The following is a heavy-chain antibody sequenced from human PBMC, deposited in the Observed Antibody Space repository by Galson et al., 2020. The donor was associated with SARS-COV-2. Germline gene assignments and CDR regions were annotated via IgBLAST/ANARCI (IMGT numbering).Heavy chain of an antibody. D-gene: IGHD6-13*01. CDR3: ARDASPHSSSWYYFDD. V-gene: IGHV3-21*01. CDR1: GFPFLFYN. J-gene: IGHJ4*02. Sequence: TGGSLRLSCAASGFPFLFYNMHWVRQTPGKGLEWVSSISSDSSYIYYADSVRGRFTISRDNAENSLHLHLNSLRAEDTAVYYCARDASPHSSSWYYFDDWGQGTLVTVSS. CDR2: ISSDSSYI.